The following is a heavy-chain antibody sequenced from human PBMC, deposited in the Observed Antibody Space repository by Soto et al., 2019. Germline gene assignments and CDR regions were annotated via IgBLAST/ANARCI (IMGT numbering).Heavy chain of an antibody. Sequence: SETLSLTCTVSGGSISSADSYWNWIRQTPGKGLEGIGYIYYTEGTYYNPSLKSRVTISVDTSKNQFSLKLSPVTAADTDVYYCAREDPSGSYYSGAFDYWGLGTLVTVSS. J-gene: IGHJ4*02. V-gene: IGHV4-30-4*01. CDR3: AREDPSGSYYSGAFDY. D-gene: IGHD3-10*01. CDR1: GGSISSADSY. CDR2: IYYTEGT.